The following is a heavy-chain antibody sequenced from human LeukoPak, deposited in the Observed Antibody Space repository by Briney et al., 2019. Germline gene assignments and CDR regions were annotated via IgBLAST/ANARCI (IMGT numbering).Heavy chain of an antibody. V-gene: IGHV3-7*01. CDR3: ARDRGWELLSWAAFDI. CDR1: GFTLSSYW. Sequence: GGSLRLSCAASGFTLSSYWMSWVRQAPGKGLEWVANIKQGGSEKYYVDSVKGRFTISRDNAKNSLYLQMNSLRAEDTAVYYCARDRGWELLSWAAFDIWGQGTMVTVSS. D-gene: IGHD1-26*01. CDR2: IKQGGSEK. J-gene: IGHJ3*02.